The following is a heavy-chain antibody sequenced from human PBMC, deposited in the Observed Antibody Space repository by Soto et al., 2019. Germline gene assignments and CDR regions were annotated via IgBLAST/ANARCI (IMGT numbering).Heavy chain of an antibody. J-gene: IGHJ3*02. CDR3: ASRPPIAAAGGGGAFDI. CDR2: IYYSGST. D-gene: IGHD6-13*01. Sequence: SETLSLTCTVSGGSISSYYWSWIRQPPGKGLEWIGYIYYSGSTNYNPSLKSRVTISVDTSKNQFSLKLSSVTAADTAVYYCASRPPIAAAGGGGAFDIWGQGTMVTVSS. V-gene: IGHV4-59*08. CDR1: GGSISSYY.